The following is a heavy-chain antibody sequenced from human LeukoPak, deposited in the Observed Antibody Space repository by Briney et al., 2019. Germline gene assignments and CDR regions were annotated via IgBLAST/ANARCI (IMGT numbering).Heavy chain of an antibody. D-gene: IGHD2-2*02. Sequence: GGSLRLSCVASGFTFSNYPMIWVRQAPGKGLEWLSYIDGSSSTTYCEASVKGRFTISRDSAKNSVYLQMNSLRVEDTAVYYCARDRSYSIPDWGQGTLVTVSS. CDR3: ARDRSYSIPD. V-gene: IGHV3-48*04. J-gene: IGHJ4*02. CDR1: GFTFSNYP. CDR2: IDGSSSTT.